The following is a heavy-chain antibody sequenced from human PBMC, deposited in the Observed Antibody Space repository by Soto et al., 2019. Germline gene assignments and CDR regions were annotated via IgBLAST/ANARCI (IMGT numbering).Heavy chain of an antibody. CDR2: IYYSGST. D-gene: IGHD1-26*01. Sequence: TLSLTCTVSGGSISSSSYYWGWIRQPPGKGLEWIGTIYYSGSTYYNPSLKSRVTISVDTSKNQFSLKLSSVTAADTAVYYCARPHSGSYSIFDSWGKETLVTLPS. CDR3: ARPHSGSYSIFDS. CDR1: GGSISSSSYY. J-gene: IGHJ4*02. V-gene: IGHV4-39*01.